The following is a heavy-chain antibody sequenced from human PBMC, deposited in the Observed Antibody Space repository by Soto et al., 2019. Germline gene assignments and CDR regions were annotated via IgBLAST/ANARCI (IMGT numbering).Heavy chain of an antibody. CDR1: GASLGSGDYY. Sequence: SETLSLTCTVSGASLGSGDYYWSWIRQDPGKGLEWIGYIYYSGGTYYNPSLKSRVTISVDTSKNQFSLELSSVTAADTAVYYCASIYDSSGYYYGNNWFDPWGQGPLVTVSS. CDR3: ASIYDSSGYYYGNNWFDP. D-gene: IGHD3-22*01. J-gene: IGHJ5*02. V-gene: IGHV4-31*02. CDR2: IYYSGGT.